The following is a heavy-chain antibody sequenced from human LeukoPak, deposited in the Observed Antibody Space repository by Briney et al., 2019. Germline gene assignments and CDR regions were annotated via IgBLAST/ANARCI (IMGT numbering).Heavy chain of an antibody. J-gene: IGHJ4*02. V-gene: IGHV3-23*01. Sequence: GGSLRLSCAASGFSFSTYAMSWVRQAPGKGLEWVSTISGSGGSTDYADSVKGRFTISRDNSKNTLYLQMNSLRAEDTAVYYCARDAENYDILTGYYSVLSSGLDYWGQGTLVTVSS. CDR2: ISGSGGST. CDR1: GFSFSTYA. CDR3: ARDAENYDILTGYYSVLSSGLDY. D-gene: IGHD3-9*01.